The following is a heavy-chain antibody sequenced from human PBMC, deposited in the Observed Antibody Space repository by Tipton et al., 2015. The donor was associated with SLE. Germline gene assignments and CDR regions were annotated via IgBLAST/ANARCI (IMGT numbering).Heavy chain of an antibody. CDR1: GGSFNGYF. CDR2: INHSGST. Sequence: TLSLTCAVYGGSFNGYFWGWIRQPPGKGLEWIGEINHSGSTNYNPSLKSRVTISVDTSKNQFSLKLSSVTAADTAVYYCASDTSGYYFVHAFDIWGQGTMVTVSS. D-gene: IGHD3-22*01. J-gene: IGHJ3*02. V-gene: IGHV4-34*01. CDR3: ASDTSGYYFVHAFDI.